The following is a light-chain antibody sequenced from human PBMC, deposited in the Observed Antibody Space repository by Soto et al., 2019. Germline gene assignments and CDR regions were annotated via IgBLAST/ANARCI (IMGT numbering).Light chain of an antibody. J-gene: IGKJ2*01. CDR1: QSVSSY. CDR3: QTRSNWPPGVDI. V-gene: IGKV3-11*01. CDR2: AAS. Sequence: EIFLTQSPVTLSLSPGERATLSCRASQSVSSYLAWYQQKPGQAPRLLIEAASNRANGIHARFSGSESGTEYAHTIGSLKTEDVSVYLSQTRSNWPPGVDIFDKMTRLELK.